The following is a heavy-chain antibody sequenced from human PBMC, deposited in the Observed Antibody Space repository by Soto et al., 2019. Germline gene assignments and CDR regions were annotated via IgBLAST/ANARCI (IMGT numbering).Heavy chain of an antibody. CDR3: TTGVTSRGMDV. CDR2: IKTKNDGGTT. V-gene: IGHV3-15*01. CDR1: GFTFSNAW. Sequence: EVQLVETGGGLVKPGGSLGLSCAASGFTFSNAWMSWVRQAPGKGLEWVGRIKTKNDGGTTDYAAPVKGRFTISRDDSKNTLYLQMNSLKTVDTAVYYCTTGVTSRGMDVWGQGTTVTVSS. J-gene: IGHJ6*02. D-gene: IGHD2-21*02.